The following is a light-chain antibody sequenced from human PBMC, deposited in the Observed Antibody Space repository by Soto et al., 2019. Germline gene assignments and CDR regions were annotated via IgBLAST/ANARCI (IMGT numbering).Light chain of an antibody. CDR3: QQRISINWPT. J-gene: IGKJ1*01. Sequence: EIVLTQSPATLSLSPGERATLSCRASQSVRSYLAWYQQKAGQAPRLLIYDASNRATGIPARFSGSGSGTDFTLTISSLELEDFAVYYCQQRISINWPTFGQGTKVDTK. CDR2: DAS. V-gene: IGKV3-11*01. CDR1: QSVRSY.